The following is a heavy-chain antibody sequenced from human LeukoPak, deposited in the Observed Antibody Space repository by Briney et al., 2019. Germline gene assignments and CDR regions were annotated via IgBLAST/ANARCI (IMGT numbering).Heavy chain of an antibody. J-gene: IGHJ3*02. CDR1: GGSISSYY. V-gene: IGHV4-59*01. Sequence: SETLSLTCTVSGGSISSYYWSWIRQPPGKGLEWIGYIYYSGSTNYNPSLKSRVTISVDTSKNQFSLKLSSVTAADTAVYYCARDPLIGDAFDIWGQGTMVTVSS. D-gene: IGHD3-22*01. CDR3: ARDPLIGDAFDI. CDR2: IYYSGST.